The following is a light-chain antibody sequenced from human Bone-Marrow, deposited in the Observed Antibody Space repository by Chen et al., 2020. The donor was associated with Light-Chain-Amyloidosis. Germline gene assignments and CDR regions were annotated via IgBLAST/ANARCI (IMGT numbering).Light chain of an antibody. CDR3: AAWDVSLSGYV. CDR1: SSNIGSNY. CDR2: RNN. Sequence: QSVLTQPPSASGTPGQRVTISCSGASSNIGSNYVYWYQHFPGAAPNLLINRNNQRPSGVPYRFAASESVTTAFLAIGGLRSEDEADYYCAAWDVSLSGYVFGTGTKVIVL. J-gene: IGLJ1*01. V-gene: IGLV1-47*01.